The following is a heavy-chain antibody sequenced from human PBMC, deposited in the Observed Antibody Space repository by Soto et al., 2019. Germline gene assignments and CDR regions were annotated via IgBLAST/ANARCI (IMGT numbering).Heavy chain of an antibody. CDR2: ISGSGGST. D-gene: IGHD3-10*01. J-gene: IGHJ4*02. CDR1: GFTFSSYA. V-gene: IGHV3-23*01. Sequence: EVQLLESGGGLVQPGGSLRLSCAASGFTFSSYAMSWVRQAPGKGLEWVSAISGSGGSTYYADSVKGRFTISRDNSKNTLYLQMNSMRAEDTAVYYCAKLWFVEKNTFDYWGQGTLVTVSS. CDR3: AKLWFVEKNTFDY.